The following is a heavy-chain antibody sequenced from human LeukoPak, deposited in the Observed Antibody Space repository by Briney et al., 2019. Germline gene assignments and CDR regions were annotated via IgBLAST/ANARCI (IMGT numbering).Heavy chain of an antibody. CDR1: GFTFSIYS. Sequence: GGSLRLSCAASGFTFSIYSMNWVRQAPGKGLEWISYFNSGGGSTYDADSVKGRFTISRDNAKNSLYLQMNSLRAEDTAAYYCTKEVRFQIDYWGQGTLVAVSA. D-gene: IGHD3-3*01. CDR2: FNSGGGST. CDR3: TKEVRFQIDY. J-gene: IGHJ4*02. V-gene: IGHV3-48*01.